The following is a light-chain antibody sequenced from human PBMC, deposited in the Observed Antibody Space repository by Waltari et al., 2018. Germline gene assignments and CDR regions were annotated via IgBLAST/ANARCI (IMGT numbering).Light chain of an antibody. Sequence: DIQMTQSPSSLSASVGDRVTITCQASQDISNYLNWYQQKPGKAPKLLIYDASNLETGVPSRFSGSGSGTDFTFTISSLQPEDIATYYCQQYDSLPALTFGGGTKVEIK. CDR2: DAS. CDR3: QQYDSLPALT. V-gene: IGKV1-33*01. J-gene: IGKJ4*01. CDR1: QDISNY.